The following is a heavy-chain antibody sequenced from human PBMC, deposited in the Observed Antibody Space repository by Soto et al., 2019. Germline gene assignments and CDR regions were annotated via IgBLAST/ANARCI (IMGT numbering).Heavy chain of an antibody. D-gene: IGHD2-15*01. CDR1: GYTFTNYD. J-gene: IGHJ4*02. V-gene: IGHV1-8*01. CDR3: EMTAAGY. Sequence: QVQVVQSRAEVKKPGASVKVSCKTSGYTFTNYDINWVRQAPGQGLEWMGWVSPDHGNAGYAPQFQGRITMTSDTSTSTVYMELNNLSSDDTAVYFCEMTAAGYWGQGTMVTVSS. CDR2: VSPDHGNA.